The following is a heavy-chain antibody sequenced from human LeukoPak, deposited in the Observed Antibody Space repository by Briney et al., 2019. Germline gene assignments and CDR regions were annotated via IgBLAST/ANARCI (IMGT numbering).Heavy chain of an antibody. CDR3: ARDRGSASWPYYNGYYFDG. CDR1: GFTFSSHW. Sequence: GGSLRLSCAASGFTFSSHWMSWVRQAPGKGLECVANIKQDGSEKYYVHSVKRRFIICRDNDKNLPYLQINSLSAHDAVLFYSARDRGSASWPYYNGYYFDGWG. J-gene: IGHJ6*03. D-gene: IGHD2-2*01. CDR2: IKQDGSEK. V-gene: IGHV3-7*01.